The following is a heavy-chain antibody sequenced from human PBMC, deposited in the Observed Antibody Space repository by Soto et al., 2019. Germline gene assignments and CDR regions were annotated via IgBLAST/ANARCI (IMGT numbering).Heavy chain of an antibody. V-gene: IGHV4-59*01. CDR3: ARVRTYYDVWSSSYDFSYGLDV. CDR2: IYDSGSS. J-gene: IGHJ6*02. D-gene: IGHD3-3*01. Sequence: SETLSLTCTVSGDSMNSYYWTWIRQPPGKGLEWTGYIYDSGSSNYNPSVQSRVTISIDTSKNQFSLKLSSVTAADTAIYYCARVRTYYDVWSSSYDFSYGLDVWGQGTTVTVSS. CDR1: GDSMNSYY.